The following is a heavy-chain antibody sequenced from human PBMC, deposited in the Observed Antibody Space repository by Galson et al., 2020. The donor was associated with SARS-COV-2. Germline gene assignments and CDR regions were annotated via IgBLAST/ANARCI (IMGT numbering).Heavy chain of an antibody. CDR2: VYFNGAT. Sequence: SETLSLTCNVSGGSINSNNYYWGWVRQSPGRGLEWIGSVYFNGATYYNPSLKSRASLSIDLGRGQFSLRLASVTAADTSVYFCACQDYYDSYGLYPGNFLCWGQGTLVTVSS. CDR3: ACQDYYDSYGLYPGNFLC. CDR1: GGSINSNNYY. D-gene: IGHD5-12*01. V-gene: IGHV4-39*01. J-gene: IGHJ1*01.